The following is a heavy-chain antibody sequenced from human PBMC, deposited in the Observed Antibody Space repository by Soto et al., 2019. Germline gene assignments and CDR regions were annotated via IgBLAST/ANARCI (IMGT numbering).Heavy chain of an antibody. D-gene: IGHD2-8*01. CDR3: ARGNIVLVVYAVSTYFDY. CDR1: GGSISSGGYY. J-gene: IGHJ4*02. V-gene: IGHV4-31*03. Sequence: QVQLQESGPGVVKPSQTLSLTCTVSGGSISSGGYYWSWIRQPPGKGLEWIGYIYHSGSTYYNPSLKSRLTISLDTSKNQFSLKLSSVTAADTAVYYCARGNIVLVVYAVSTYFDYWGQGTLIAVSS. CDR2: IYHSGST.